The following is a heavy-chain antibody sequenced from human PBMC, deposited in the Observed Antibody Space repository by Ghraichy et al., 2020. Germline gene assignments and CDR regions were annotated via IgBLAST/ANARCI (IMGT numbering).Heavy chain of an antibody. V-gene: IGHV3-21*01. J-gene: IGHJ4*02. CDR1: GFTFSSYS. D-gene: IGHD3-10*01. Sequence: GGSLRLSCAASGFTFSSYSMNWVRQAPGKGLEWVSSISSSSSYIYYADSVKGRFTISRDNAKNSLYLQMNSLRAEDTAVYYCARDRGGGDPHFGDWGQGTLVTVSS. CDR2: ISSSSSYI. CDR3: ARDRGGGDPHFGD.